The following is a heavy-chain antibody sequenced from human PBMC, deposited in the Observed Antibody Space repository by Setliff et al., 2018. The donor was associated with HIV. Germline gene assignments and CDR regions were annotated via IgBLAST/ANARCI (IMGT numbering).Heavy chain of an antibody. V-gene: IGHV4-34*01. D-gene: IGHD6-13*01. J-gene: IGHJ5*02. CDR3: ARDQGESTWSYWFDP. Sequence: SETLSLTCAVYGGSFSDYQWSWVRQSPGKGLEWIGQINYSGTTRYNPSLRSRVTMSIDTSKNQFSLTLTSVTAADTAVYYCARDQGESTWSYWFDPWGQGTQVTVSS. CDR2: INYSGTT. CDR1: GGSFSDYQ.